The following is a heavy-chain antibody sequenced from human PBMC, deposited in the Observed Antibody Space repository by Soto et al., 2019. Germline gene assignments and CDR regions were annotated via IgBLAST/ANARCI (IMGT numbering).Heavy chain of an antibody. CDR3: ATRSTTQDVFEV. CDR2: IIHSGST. Sequence: SETLSLTCAVYGGSFSGYYWSWIRQPPGKGLEWIGEIIHSGSTNYNPSLKSRVTISVDTSKNQFSLKLTSLTAADTALYYCATRSTTQDVFEVWGQGTMVTVSS. V-gene: IGHV4-34*12. CDR1: GGSFSGYY. J-gene: IGHJ3*01. D-gene: IGHD1-26*01.